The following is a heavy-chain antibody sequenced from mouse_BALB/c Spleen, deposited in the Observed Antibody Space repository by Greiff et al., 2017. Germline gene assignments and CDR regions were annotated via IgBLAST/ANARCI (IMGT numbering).Heavy chain of an antibody. CDR1: GFTFSSFG. D-gene: IGHD2-14*01. J-gene: IGHJ4*01. CDR3: AREGRYDDGGDY. V-gene: IGHV5-17*02. CDR2: ISSGSSTI. Sequence: EVQGVESGGGLVKPGGSLKLSCAASGFTFSSFGMHWVRQAPEKGLEWVAYISSGSSTIYYADTVKGRFTISRDNPKNTLFLQMTSLRSEDTAMYYCAREGRYDDGGDYWGQGTSVTVSS.